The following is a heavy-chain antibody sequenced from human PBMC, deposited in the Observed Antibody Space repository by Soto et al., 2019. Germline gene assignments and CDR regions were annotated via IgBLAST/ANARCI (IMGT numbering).Heavy chain of an antibody. CDR3: AIRKSGYYGMDV. V-gene: IGHV3-30*03. D-gene: IGHD3-3*01. CDR2: ISYDGSNK. J-gene: IGHJ6*02. Sequence: PGGSLRLSCAASGVTFSSYGMHWVRQAPGKGLEWAAVISYDGSNKYYADSVKGRFTISRDNSKNTLYLQMNSLRAADTAVYYCAIRKSGYYGMDVWGQGTTVTVSS. CDR1: GVTFSSYG.